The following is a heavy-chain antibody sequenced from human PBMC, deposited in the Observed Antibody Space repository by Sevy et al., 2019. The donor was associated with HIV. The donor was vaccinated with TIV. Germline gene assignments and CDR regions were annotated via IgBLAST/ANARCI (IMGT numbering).Heavy chain of an antibody. V-gene: IGHV4-59*13. J-gene: IGHJ4*02. CDR3: ARSVGTGNYFDY. Sequence: SETLSLTCTVSGGSMTSYYWNWIRQPPGKGLEWIGYIYYSGSTNYDPSLKRQVTMSVDTSKNRFSLTLISVTAADTAVYHCARSVGTGNYFDYWGQRALVTVSS. CDR1: GGSMTSYY. CDR2: IYYSGST. D-gene: IGHD2-21*02.